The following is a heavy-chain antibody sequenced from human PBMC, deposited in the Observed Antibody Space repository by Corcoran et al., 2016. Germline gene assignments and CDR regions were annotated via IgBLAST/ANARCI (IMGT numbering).Heavy chain of an antibody. D-gene: IGHD2-21*01. J-gene: IGHJ4*01. CDR2: IIPIFGTA. CDR1: GGTFSSYA. CDR3: ARVIGAGDGNSVDY. V-gene: IGHV1-69*06. Sequence: QVQLVQSGAEVEKPGSSVKVSCKASGGTFSSYAISWVRQAPGQGLEWMGGIIPIFGTANYAQKFQGRVTITADKSTSTAYMELSSLSSEDTAVYYCARVIGAGDGNSVDYGCRGTLVTVSS.